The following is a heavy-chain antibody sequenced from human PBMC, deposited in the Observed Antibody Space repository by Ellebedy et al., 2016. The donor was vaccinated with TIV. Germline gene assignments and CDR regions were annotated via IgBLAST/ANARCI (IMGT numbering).Heavy chain of an antibody. CDR2: ISSNGSYI. V-gene: IGHV3-21*01. J-gene: IGHJ3*02. CDR1: GFSFSTYR. Sequence: GESLKISCAASGFSFSTYRMNWVRQAPGKGLGWVSSISSNGSYIYYADSVKGRFTISRANAKNSLYFQMNSPRTEDTAVYYFASDGTQYQLLDGLDTWGQGTMVTVSS. CDR3: ASDGTQYQLLDGLDT. D-gene: IGHD2-2*01.